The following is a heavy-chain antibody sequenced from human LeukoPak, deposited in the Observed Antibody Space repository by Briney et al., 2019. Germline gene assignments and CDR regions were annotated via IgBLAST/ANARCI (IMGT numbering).Heavy chain of an antibody. V-gene: IGHV4-38-2*02. CDR1: GYSISSGYY. J-gene: IGHJ1*01. CDR2: IYHSGST. D-gene: IGHD3-16*01. Sequence: SETLSLTCTVSGYSISSGYYWGWIRQPPGKGLEWIGSIYHSGSTYYNPSLKSRVTISVDTSKNQFSLKLSSVTAADTAVYYCARDGGSHDWGQGTLVTVSS. CDR3: ARDGGSHD.